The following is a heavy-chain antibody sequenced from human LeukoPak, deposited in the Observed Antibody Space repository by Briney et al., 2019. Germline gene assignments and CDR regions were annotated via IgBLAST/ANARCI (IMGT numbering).Heavy chain of an antibody. CDR1: GFTFSSYW. V-gene: IGHV3-7*04. Sequence: GGSLRLSCAASGFTFSSYWMTWVRQAPGKGLEWVANIKEDGSEKYYVASVKGRFTISRDNAKNSLYLQMNSLRVEDAAVYYCARERGSGSYYDDYWGQGTLVTVSS. D-gene: IGHD3-10*01. J-gene: IGHJ4*02. CDR3: ARERGSGSYYDDY. CDR2: IKEDGSEK.